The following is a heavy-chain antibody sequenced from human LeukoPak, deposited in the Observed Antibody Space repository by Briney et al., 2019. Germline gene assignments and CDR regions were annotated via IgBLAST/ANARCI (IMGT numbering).Heavy chain of an antibody. D-gene: IGHD3-22*01. CDR3: ARLGVDYYDSSGLDY. J-gene: IGHJ4*02. CDR2: IDPSDSYT. Sequence: GESLRISCKSSGYGFTSYWISWVRQMPGKGLEWMGRIDPSDSYTNYSPSFQGHVTISADKSISTAYLQWSSLKASDTAMYYCARLGVDYYDSSGLDYWGQGTLVTVPS. CDR1: GYGFTSYW. V-gene: IGHV5-10-1*01.